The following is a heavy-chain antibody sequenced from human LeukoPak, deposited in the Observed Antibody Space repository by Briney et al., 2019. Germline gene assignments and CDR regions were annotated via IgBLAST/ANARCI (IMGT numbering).Heavy chain of an antibody. D-gene: IGHD2-2*01. CDR2: IYYSGST. CDR3: ARGPTYQPIDY. Sequence: SETLSLTCTVSGDSISNGSYYWSWIRQPAGKGLEWIGSIYYSGSTYYNPSLKSRVTISVDTSKNHFSLKLSSVTAADTAVYYCARGPTYQPIDYWGQGTLVTVSS. CDR1: GDSISNGSYY. V-gene: IGHV4-39*02. J-gene: IGHJ4*02.